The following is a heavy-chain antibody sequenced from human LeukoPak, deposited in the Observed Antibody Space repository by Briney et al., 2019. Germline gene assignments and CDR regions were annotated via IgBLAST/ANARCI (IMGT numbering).Heavy chain of an antibody. Sequence: PSQTLSLTCTVSGRSISSGGYYWSWIRQHPGQGLEWIAHIYYSGSTYYNPSLKSRVTISVDTSENQFSLNLSSVTAADTAVYYCARDSVSTGVVRAFDYWGQGTLVTVSS. J-gene: IGHJ4*02. CDR3: ARDSVSTGVVRAFDY. V-gene: IGHV4-31*03. D-gene: IGHD1-26*01. CDR2: IYYSGST. CDR1: GRSISSGGYY.